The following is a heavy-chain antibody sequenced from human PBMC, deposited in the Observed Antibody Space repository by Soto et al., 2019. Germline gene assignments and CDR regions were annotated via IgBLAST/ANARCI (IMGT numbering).Heavy chain of an antibody. CDR3: ARGGGVGVAGSAAFDM. Sequence: QLHLVQSGAVVKKPGASVTVSCSASGYPVTAYYMHWVRQAPGQGLEWMGGINPATGAAKYTQTFRGRVTMTRDTSTSTVFMELSGLTSEDTAVFYCARGGGVGVAGSAAFDMWGQGTVVTVSS. CDR2: INPATGAA. V-gene: IGHV1-2*02. J-gene: IGHJ3*02. CDR1: GYPVTAYY. D-gene: IGHD3-3*01.